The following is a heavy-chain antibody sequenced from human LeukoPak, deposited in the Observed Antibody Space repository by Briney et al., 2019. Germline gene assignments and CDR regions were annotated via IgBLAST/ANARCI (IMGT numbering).Heavy chain of an antibody. J-gene: IGHJ4*02. CDR3: ARDRRPYYHDSSGYSGGYYFDY. D-gene: IGHD3-22*01. V-gene: IGHV1-69*13. CDR1: GGTFSSYA. Sequence: APVKVSCKASGGTFSSYAISWVRQAPGQGLEWMGGIIPIFGTANYAQKFQGRVTITADESTSTAYMELSSLRSEDTAVYYCARDRRPYYHDSSGYSGGYYFDYWGQGTLVTVSS. CDR2: IIPIFGTA.